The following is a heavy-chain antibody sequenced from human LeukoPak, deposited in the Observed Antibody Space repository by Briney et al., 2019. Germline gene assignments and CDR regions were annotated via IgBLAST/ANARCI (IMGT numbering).Heavy chain of an antibody. J-gene: IGHJ6*02. CDR3: ASLRPAYGDYYYGMDV. CDR2: IYYSGST. D-gene: IGHD4-17*01. V-gene: IGHV4-59*01. Sequence: SETLSLTCTVSGGSISHYYWSWIRQPPGKGLEWIGYIYYSGSTNYNPSLKSRVTISVDTSKNQFSLKLSSVTAADTAVYYCASLRPAYGDYYYGMDVWGQGTTVTVSS. CDR1: GGSISHYY.